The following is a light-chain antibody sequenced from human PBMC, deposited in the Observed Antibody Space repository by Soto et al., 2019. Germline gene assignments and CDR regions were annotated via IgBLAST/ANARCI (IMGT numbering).Light chain of an antibody. J-gene: IGKJ5*01. CDR3: QQYGGTPPIT. CDR2: GAS. Sequence: EIVLTQSPGTLSLSPGERATLSWSASQSVSSSYLAWYQQKPGQAPRLLIYGASSRATGIPDRFSGSGSGTDFTLTISRLEPEDFAVYYCQQYGGTPPITFGQGTRLEIK. V-gene: IGKV3-20*01. CDR1: QSVSSSY.